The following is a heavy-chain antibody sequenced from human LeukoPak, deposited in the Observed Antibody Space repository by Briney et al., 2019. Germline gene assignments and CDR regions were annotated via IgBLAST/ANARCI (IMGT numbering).Heavy chain of an antibody. CDR3: ARGVNSYRSAWYFDL. CDR2: TYTSGST. D-gene: IGHD3-16*02. Sequence: SETLSRTGTGSTSTGNCKYWVWIGHRAGQDREWLMHTYTSGSTDYNPSLRSRVTMSVDTSKKQFSLRLTSVTAADTALYFCARGVNSYRSAWYFDLWGRGTLVSVSS. CDR1: TSTGNCKY. V-gene: IGHV4-4*07. J-gene: IGHJ2*01.